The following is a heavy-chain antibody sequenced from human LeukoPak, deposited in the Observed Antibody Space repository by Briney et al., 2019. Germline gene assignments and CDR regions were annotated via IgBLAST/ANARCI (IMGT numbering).Heavy chain of an antibody. CDR1: GGSISSSTW. V-gene: IGHV3-15*01. CDR2: IKSKTDGGTT. Sequence: ETLSLTCAVSGGSISSSTWWSWVRQAPGKGLEWVGRIKSKTDGGTTDCAAPVKGRFTISRDDSKNTLYLQMNSLKTEDTAVYYCTTGGYWGQGTLVTVSS. J-gene: IGHJ4*02. CDR3: TTGGY.